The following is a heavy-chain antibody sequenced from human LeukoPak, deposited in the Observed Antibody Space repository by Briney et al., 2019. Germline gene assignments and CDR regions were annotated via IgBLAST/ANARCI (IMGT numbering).Heavy chain of an antibody. CDR2: INHSGST. D-gene: IGHD2-21*02. CDR1: IESFSGYY. V-gene: IGHV4-34*01. J-gene: IGHJ4*02. CDR3: ARFRGDLSSDF. Sequence: SETLSLTCAVYIESFSGYYWTWIRRPPGKGLEWIGEINHSGSTNYNPSLKSRVTISADTSKNRFSLKLSSVTATDTPVYYCARFRGDLSSDFWAQGTLVTVSS.